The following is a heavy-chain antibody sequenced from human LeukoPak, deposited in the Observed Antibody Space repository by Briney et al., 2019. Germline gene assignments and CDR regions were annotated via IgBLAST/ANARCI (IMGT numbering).Heavy chain of an antibody. V-gene: IGHV3-7*05. CDR3: ARWGLSGSYYYLDY. CDR1: GFTFSSYW. CDR2: IKQDGSEK. D-gene: IGHD1-26*01. Sequence: GGSLRLACAASGFTFSSYWMSWVRQAPGKGLEWVANIKQDGSEKNYVDSVKGRFTISRDNAKSSLYLQMNSLRAEDTAVYYCARWGLSGSYYYLDYWGQGTLVTVSS. J-gene: IGHJ4*02.